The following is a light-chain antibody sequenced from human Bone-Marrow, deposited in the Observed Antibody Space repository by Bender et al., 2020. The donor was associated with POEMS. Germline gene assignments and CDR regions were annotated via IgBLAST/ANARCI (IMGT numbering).Light chain of an antibody. Sequence: QSALTQPASVSGSPGQSITISCTGTSSDVGSYNLVSWYQQHPGKAPKLMIFEVTRRPSGISNRFSGSKSGNSASLTISGLQAEDEADYYCCSYAGSNTYVFGTGTKVTVV. CDR1: SSDVGSYNL. CDR2: EVT. CDR3: CSYAGSNTYV. V-gene: IGLV2-23*02. J-gene: IGLJ1*01.